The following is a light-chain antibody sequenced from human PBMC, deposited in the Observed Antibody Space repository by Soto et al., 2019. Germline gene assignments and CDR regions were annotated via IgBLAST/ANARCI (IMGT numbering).Light chain of an antibody. CDR2: DVN. CDR3: GSYTRSNSVI. CDR1: SSDIGAYAY. Sequence: QPVLTQPASVSGSPGQSIAISCTGTSSDIGAYAYVSWYQQHPGKIPKLIVFDVNYRPSGVSSRFSGSKSGNTASLTISGLQAEDEADYYCGSYTRSNSVIFGGGTQLTVL. V-gene: IGLV2-14*03. J-gene: IGLJ2*01.